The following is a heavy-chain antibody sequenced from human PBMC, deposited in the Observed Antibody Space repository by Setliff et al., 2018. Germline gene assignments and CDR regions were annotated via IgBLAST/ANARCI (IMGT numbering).Heavy chain of an antibody. D-gene: IGHD3-9*01. CDR2: INPDSGGT. J-gene: IGHJ4*02. V-gene: IGHV1-2*06. CDR1: GHTFTDYY. Sequence: ASVKVSCKASGHTFTDYYIHWVRQAPGQGLEWMGRINPDSGGTNYAQKFQGRVTMTRDTSITAAYMELSRLRSDDSAVYYCARGPSNYDLLTGCDCWGQGTLVTVSS. CDR3: ARGPSNYDLLTGCDC.